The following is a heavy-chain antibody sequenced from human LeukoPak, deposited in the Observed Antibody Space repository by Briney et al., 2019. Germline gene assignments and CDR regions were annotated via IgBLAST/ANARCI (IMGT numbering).Heavy chain of an antibody. CDR2: INHSGST. D-gene: IGHD6-13*01. CDR3: ARGWSSRWDY. CDR1: GGSFSGYY. V-gene: IGHV4-34*01. Sequence: PSETLSLTCAVYGGSFSGYYWSWIRQPPGKGLEWIGEINHSGSTNYNPSLKSRVTISVDTSKNQFSLKLSSVTAADTAVYYCARGWSSRWDYWGQGTLVTVSS. J-gene: IGHJ4*02.